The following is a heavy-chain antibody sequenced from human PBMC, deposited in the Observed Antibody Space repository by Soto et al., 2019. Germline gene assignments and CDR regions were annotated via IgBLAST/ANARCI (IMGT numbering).Heavy chain of an antibody. D-gene: IGHD3-10*01. CDR3: ARDSWGMVRGVISYYGMDV. CDR1: GFTFSSYA. CDR2: IYSGGST. Sequence: GGSLRLSCAASGFTFSSYAMSWVRQAPGKGLEWVSVIYSGGSTYYADSVKGRFTISRDNSKNTLYLQMNSLRAEDTAVYYCARDSWGMVRGVISYYGMDVWGQGTTVTVSS. J-gene: IGHJ6*02. V-gene: IGHV3-53*01.